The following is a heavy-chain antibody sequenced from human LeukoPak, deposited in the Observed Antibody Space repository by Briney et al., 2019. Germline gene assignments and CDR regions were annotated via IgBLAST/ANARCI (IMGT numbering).Heavy chain of an antibody. V-gene: IGHV4-34*01. D-gene: IGHD6-13*01. CDR2: INHSGST. CDR3: ARLGGAAAGGGAIFDP. CDR1: GGSFSGYY. J-gene: IGHJ5*02. Sequence: SETLSLTCGVYGGSFSGYYWSWIRQPPGKGLEWIGEINHSGSTNYNPSLKSRVTISVDTSKNQFSLKLRSMTAADTAVYYCARLGGAAAGGGAIFDPWGQGTLVTVSS.